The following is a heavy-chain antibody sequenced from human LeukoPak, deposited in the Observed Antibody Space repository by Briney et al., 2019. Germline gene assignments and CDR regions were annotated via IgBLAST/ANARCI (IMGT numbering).Heavy chain of an antibody. D-gene: IGHD6-19*01. Sequence: PGGSLRLSCAASGFTFSSYAMSWVRQAPGKGLEWVSAISGSGGSTYYADSVKGRFTISRDNSKNTLYLQMNSLRAEDTAVYYCAKNTARGIAVANFDYWGQGTLVTVSS. CDR1: GFTFSSYA. J-gene: IGHJ4*02. CDR3: AKNTARGIAVANFDY. V-gene: IGHV3-23*01. CDR2: ISGSGGST.